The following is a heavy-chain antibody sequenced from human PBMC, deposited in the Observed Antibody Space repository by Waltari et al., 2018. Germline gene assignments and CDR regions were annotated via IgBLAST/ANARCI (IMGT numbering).Heavy chain of an antibody. V-gene: IGHV1-2*02. CDR1: GYTFTGHL. Sequence: QVQLVQSGAEVKKPGASVKVSCKASGYTFTGHLIHWVRQAPGQGLEWMGWINPNNGGTYYAQKFQGRVTITGDTSISTAYMELRTMRSDDTAMYYCARELVGPFGEWGQGTLVTVSS. CDR2: INPNNGGT. D-gene: IGHD1-26*01. J-gene: IGHJ4*02. CDR3: ARELVGPFGE.